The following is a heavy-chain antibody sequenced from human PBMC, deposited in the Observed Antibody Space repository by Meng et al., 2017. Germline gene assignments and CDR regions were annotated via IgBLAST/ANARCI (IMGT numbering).Heavy chain of an antibody. Sequence: GESLIISCAASGFTFSSYWMSWVRQAPGKGLGWVANIKQDGSEKYYVDSVKGRFTISRDNAKNSLYLQMNSLRAEATAVYYCARCSSGWYDDAFDIWGQGTMVTVSS. J-gene: IGHJ3*02. CDR1: GFTFSSYW. CDR3: ARCSSGWYDDAFDI. V-gene: IGHV3-7*03. CDR2: IKQDGSEK. D-gene: IGHD6-19*01.